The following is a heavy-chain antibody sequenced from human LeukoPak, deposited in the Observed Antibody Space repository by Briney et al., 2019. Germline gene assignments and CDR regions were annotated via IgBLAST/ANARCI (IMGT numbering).Heavy chain of an antibody. V-gene: IGHV3-48*03. CDR2: ISSSGSTI. J-gene: IGHJ4*02. D-gene: IGHD4-17*01. CDR3: ARDRSGRMTTVTSFDY. CDR1: GFTFSSYA. Sequence: GGSLRLSCAASGFTFSSYAMSWFRQAPGKGLEWVSYISSSGSTIYYADSVKGRFTISRDNAKNSLYLQMNSLRAEDTAVYYCARDRSGRMTTVTSFDYWGQGTLVTVSS.